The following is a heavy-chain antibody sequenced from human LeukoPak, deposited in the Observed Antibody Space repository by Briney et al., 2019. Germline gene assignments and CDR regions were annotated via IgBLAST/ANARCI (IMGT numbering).Heavy chain of an antibody. V-gene: IGHV3-53*01. D-gene: IGHD6-19*01. CDR2: IYSGGST. Sequence: GGSLRLSCAASGFTVSSNYMSWVRQAPGKGLEWVSVIYSGGSTYYADSVKGRFTISRDNSKNTLYLQMNSLRAEDTAVYYCAKEVYSSGWYGGTGGYWGQGTLVTVSS. J-gene: IGHJ4*02. CDR1: GFTVSSNY. CDR3: AKEVYSSGWYGGTGGY.